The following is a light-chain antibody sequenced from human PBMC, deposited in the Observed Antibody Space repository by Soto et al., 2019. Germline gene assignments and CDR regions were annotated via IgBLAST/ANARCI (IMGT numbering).Light chain of an antibody. V-gene: IGKV1-39*01. CDR1: QSISSY. CDR3: QQSYNSFT. CDR2: AAS. Sequence: IQMTQSPSSLSASVGDRVTITCRASQSISSYLNWYQQKPGKAPNLLIYAASNLQSGVPSRFSGSGSGTDFTLTISSLQHEDFATYYCQQSYNSFTFGPGTKVDIK. J-gene: IGKJ3*01.